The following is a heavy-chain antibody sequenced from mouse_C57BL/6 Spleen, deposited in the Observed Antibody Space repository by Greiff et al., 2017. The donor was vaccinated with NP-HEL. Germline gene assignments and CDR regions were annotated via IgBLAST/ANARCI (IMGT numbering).Heavy chain of an antibody. Sequence: EVQLQQSGPELVKPGASVKISCKASGYTFTDYYMNWVKQSHGKSLEWIGDINPNNGGTSYNQKFKGKATLTVDKSSSTAYMELRSLTSEDSAVYYCARRLRGGWYYFDYWGQGTTLTVSS. CDR3: ARRLRGGWYYFDY. J-gene: IGHJ2*01. CDR2: INPNNGGT. CDR1: GYTFTDYY. D-gene: IGHD1-1*02. V-gene: IGHV1-26*01.